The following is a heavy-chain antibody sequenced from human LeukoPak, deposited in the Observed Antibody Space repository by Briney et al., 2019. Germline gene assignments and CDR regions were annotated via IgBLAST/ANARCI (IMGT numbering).Heavy chain of an antibody. Sequence: GGSLRLSCAASGFTFSSYNMNWVRQAPGKGLEWVSSISSSSSYIYYADSVKGRFTISRDNAKNSLYLQMNSLRAEDTAVYYCARDYYYDSSGYYSFPLDYYFDYWGQGTLVTVSS. CDR2: ISSSSSYI. D-gene: IGHD3-22*01. CDR1: GFTFSSYN. V-gene: IGHV3-21*01. J-gene: IGHJ4*02. CDR3: ARDYYYDSSGYYSFPLDYYFDY.